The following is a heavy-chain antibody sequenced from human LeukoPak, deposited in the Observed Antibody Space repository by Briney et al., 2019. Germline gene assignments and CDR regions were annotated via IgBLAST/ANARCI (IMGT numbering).Heavy chain of an antibody. D-gene: IGHD3-10*01. J-gene: IGHJ4*02. CDR3: ARTSWFGVDY. V-gene: IGHV5-10-1*01. CDR2: IDPSDSYT. Sequence: GESLKISCKGSGHSFTSYWISWVRQMPGKGLEWMGRIDPSDSYTNYSPSFQGHVTISADKSISTAYLQWSSLTAPDTAMYYCARTSWFGVDYWGQGTLVTVSS. CDR1: GHSFTSYW.